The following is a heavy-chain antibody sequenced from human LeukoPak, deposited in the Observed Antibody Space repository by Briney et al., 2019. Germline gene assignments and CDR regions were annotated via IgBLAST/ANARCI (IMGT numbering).Heavy chain of an antibody. D-gene: IGHD6-19*01. CDR1: GGSTSSYY. CDR2: IYYSGST. J-gene: IGHJ3*02. CDR3: ARDPGYSSGWYDAFDI. Sequence: SETLSLTCTVSGGSTSSYYWSWIRQPPGKGLEWIGYIYYSGSTNYNPSLKSRVTISVDTSKNQFSLKLSSVTAADTAVYYCARDPGYSSGWYDAFDIWGQGTMVTVSS. V-gene: IGHV4-59*01.